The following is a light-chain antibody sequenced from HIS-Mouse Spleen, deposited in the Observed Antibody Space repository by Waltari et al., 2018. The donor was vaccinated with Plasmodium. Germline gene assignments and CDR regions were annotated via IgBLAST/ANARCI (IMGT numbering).Light chain of an antibody. CDR1: QSVLYSSNNKNY. CDR3: QQYYSTPPYT. CDR2: WAS. J-gene: IGKJ2*01. V-gene: IGKV4-1*01. Sequence: DIVMTQSPDSLAVSLGERATINCKSSQSVLYSSNNKNYLAWYQQKPGQPPKLLIYWASTRDSGVPDRFSGSGSGTEFTLTISSLQAEDVAVYYCQQYYSTPPYTFGQGTKLEIK.